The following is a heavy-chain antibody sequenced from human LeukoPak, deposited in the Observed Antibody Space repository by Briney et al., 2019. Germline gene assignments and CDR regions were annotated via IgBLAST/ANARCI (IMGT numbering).Heavy chain of an antibody. V-gene: IGHV3-11*01. D-gene: IGHD1-26*01. CDR2: ISTGGSTI. J-gene: IGHJ4*02. CDR1: GFTFSDYY. Sequence: PGGSLRLSCAASGFTFSDYYMSWIRQAPGKGLEWVSYISTGGSTIYYADSVKGRFTVSRDNAKNSLFLQMNSLRAEDTAVYYCARGRYSGSYYDYWGQGTLATVSS. CDR3: ARGRYSGSYYDY.